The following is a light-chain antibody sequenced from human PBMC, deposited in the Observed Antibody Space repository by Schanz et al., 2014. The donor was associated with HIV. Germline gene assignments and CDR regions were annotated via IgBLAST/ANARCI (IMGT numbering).Light chain of an antibody. CDR3: SSYTSSSTYV. CDR1: SSDVGGYKY. Sequence: QSALTQPASVSGSPGQSITISCTGTSSDVGGYKYVSWYQQYPGKAPKLIIFDVDNRPSGVSWRFSGSKSGNTASLTISGLQAEDEADYYCSSYTSSSTYVFGTGTKLTVL. J-gene: IGLJ1*01. CDR2: DVD. V-gene: IGLV2-14*01.